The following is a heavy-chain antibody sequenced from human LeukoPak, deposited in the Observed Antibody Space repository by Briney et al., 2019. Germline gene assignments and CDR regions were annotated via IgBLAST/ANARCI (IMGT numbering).Heavy chain of an antibody. D-gene: IGHD2-2*01. CDR1: GGSMSNNY. J-gene: IGHJ6*03. V-gene: IGHV4-4*07. CDR3: ARDVGCSDTTCFYYMDV. CDR2: IYTGGSS. Sequence: SETLSLTCTVSGGSMSNNYWNYWNWIRQPAGKGLEWIGRIYTGGSSNYNPSLESRVTMSVDTSKDQFSLKLTSVTAADTAVYYCARDVGCSDTTCFYYMDVWGKGTTVTVSS.